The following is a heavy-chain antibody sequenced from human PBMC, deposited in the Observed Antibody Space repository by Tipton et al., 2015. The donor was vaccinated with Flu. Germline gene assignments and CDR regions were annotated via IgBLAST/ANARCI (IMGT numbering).Heavy chain of an antibody. CDR3: ATYYYGSGTQSAFDY. CDR1: GYSISSGYY. D-gene: IGHD3-10*01. CDR2: IFHGGRP. Sequence: TLSLTCTVSGYSISSGYYWGWIRQPPGKGLEWIGSIFHGGRPYYNPSLKSRVTISVDTSKNQFSLKLSSVTAADTAVYYCATYYYGSGTQSAFDYWGQGTLVTVSS. J-gene: IGHJ4*02. V-gene: IGHV4-38-2*02.